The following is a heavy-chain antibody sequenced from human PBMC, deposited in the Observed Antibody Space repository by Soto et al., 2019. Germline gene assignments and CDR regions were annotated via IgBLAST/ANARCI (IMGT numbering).Heavy chain of an antibody. D-gene: IGHD6-19*01. Sequence: SEPLSLTCIVSGDSIRSFTEHSGWIRQPPGKGLEWIGRIDYSGTTFFSPSLKSRVSISLDTSKNEFSLKVNSVTAADTAVYYCTREKWVATDFYGLDVWGQGTTVTVS. CDR1: GDSIRSFTEH. CDR2: IDYSGTT. V-gene: IGHV4-39*01. J-gene: IGHJ6*02. CDR3: TREKWVATDFYGLDV.